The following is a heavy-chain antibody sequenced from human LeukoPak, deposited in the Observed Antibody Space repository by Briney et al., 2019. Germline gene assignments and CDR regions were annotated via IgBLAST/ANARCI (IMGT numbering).Heavy chain of an antibody. CDR1: GFAFSSYE. CDR2: ISSSGSTI. D-gene: IGHD1-7*01. V-gene: IGHV3-48*03. J-gene: IGHJ4*02. CDR3: ARGGGELQCFDY. Sequence: GGSLRLSCAASGFAFSSYEMNWVRQAPGKGLEWVSYISSSGSTIYYADSVKGRFTISRDNAKNSLYLQMNSLRAEDTAVYYCARGGGELQCFDYWGQGTLVTVSS.